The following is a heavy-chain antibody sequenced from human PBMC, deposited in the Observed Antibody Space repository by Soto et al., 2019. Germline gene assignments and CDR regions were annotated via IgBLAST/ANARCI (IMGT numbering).Heavy chain of an antibody. CDR1: GYTFTRYD. CDR2: ISAYNGNT. D-gene: IGHD1-7*01. CDR3: ASGTTGDYYSMDA. V-gene: IGHV1-18*04. J-gene: IGHJ6*04. Sequence: SVKVSCTASGYTFTRYDISWVRLALGQGLEWMGWISAYNGNTNYAQKLQGRVTMTTDTSTSTAYMELSRLRSDDTAVYYCASGTTGDYYSMDAWGKGTTVTAPS.